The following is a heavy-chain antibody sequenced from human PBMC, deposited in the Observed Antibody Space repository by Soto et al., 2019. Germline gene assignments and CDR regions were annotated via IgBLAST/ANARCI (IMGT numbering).Heavy chain of an antibody. Sequence: QVQLVQSGAEVKEPGSSVKVSCKASGGTVSNYPISWVRQSPGQGLEWMGGIIPMFGTPNYALKFQGRVTITADESTSTAYMEMSSLRYDDKAVYYCARDARHLEWLQPFDYWGQGALVTVSS. J-gene: IGHJ4*02. CDR3: ARDARHLEWLQPFDY. CDR1: GGTVSNYP. CDR2: IIPMFGTP. V-gene: IGHV1-69*01. D-gene: IGHD3-3*01.